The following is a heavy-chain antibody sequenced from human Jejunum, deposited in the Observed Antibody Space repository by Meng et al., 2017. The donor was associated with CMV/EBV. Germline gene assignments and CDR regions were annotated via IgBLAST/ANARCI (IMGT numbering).Heavy chain of an antibody. J-gene: IGHJ4*02. CDR1: GYSFTNYW. V-gene: IGHV5-51*01. D-gene: IGHD2-21*01. Sequence: ISCEDSGYSFTNYWIGWVRQMPGKGLEWMGIIYPGDSDTTYSPSFQGQVTISADKSISTAYLQWSSLKASDTAMYYCARPSSIKGLDYWGQGTLVTVSS. CDR2: IYPGDSDT. CDR3: ARPSSIKGLDY.